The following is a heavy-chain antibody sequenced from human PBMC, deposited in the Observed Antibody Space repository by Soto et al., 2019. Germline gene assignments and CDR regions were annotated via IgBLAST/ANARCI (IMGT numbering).Heavy chain of an antibody. CDR2: ISGSGGST. D-gene: IGHD3-10*01. V-gene: IGHV3-23*01. Sequence: EVQLLESGGGLVQPGGSLRLSCAASGFTFSSYAMSWVRQAPGKGLEWVSSISGSGGSTYYADSVKGRFTISRDNAKNALYLQMNSLRAEDTAVYYCAKGPVTMVRGVSGYWGQRNLVTVAS. J-gene: IGHJ4*02. CDR3: AKGPVTMVRGVSGY. CDR1: GFTFSSYA.